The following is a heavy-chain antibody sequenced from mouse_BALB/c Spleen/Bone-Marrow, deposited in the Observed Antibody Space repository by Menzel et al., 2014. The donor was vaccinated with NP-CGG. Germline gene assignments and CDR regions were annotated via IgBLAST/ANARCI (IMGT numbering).Heavy chain of an antibody. J-gene: IGHJ1*01. CDR1: GYTFTNYW. D-gene: IGHD1-1*01. CDR3: ARYYNYYFDV. CDR2: INPSNGRA. Sequence: QVQLKQSGAELVKPGASVRLSCKTSGYTFTNYWMHWVKQRPGQGLEWIGDINPSNGRATYSEKFKSKATLTVDKSSSTAFMQLSSLTSEDSAVYYCARYYNYYFDVWGAGTTVTVSS. V-gene: IGHV1S81*02.